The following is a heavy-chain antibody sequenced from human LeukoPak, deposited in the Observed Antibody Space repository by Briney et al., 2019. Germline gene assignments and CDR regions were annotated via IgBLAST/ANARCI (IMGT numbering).Heavy chain of an antibody. D-gene: IGHD3-22*01. J-gene: IGHJ4*02. CDR2: IWYDGDNN. CDR3: AKARATYLYDTSGFSALDY. CDR1: RFTFSSYV. Sequence: GRSLRLSCAASRFTFSSYVMHWVRQAPGKGLEWAALIWYDGDNNYYSDSVKGRFTISRDNSKNTLYLQMNSLRAEDTAVYYCAKARATYLYDTSGFSALDYWGQGSLVTVSS. V-gene: IGHV3-33*06.